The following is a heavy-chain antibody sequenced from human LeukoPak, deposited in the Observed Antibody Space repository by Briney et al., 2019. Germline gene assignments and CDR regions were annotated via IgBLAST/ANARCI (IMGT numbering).Heavy chain of an antibody. J-gene: IGHJ5*02. CDR3: ARVGYCSGGSCFSSPRFDP. CDR2: IYRSGAT. D-gene: IGHD2-15*01. Sequence: PSETLSLTCTVSGDSFSSNNYWTWVRQPPGKGLEWIGEIYRSGATNYNPSLKSRVTISVDTSKNQFSLKLSSVTAADTAVYYCARVGYCSGGSCFSSPRFDPWGQGTLVTVSS. CDR1: GDSFSSNNY. V-gene: IGHV4-4*02.